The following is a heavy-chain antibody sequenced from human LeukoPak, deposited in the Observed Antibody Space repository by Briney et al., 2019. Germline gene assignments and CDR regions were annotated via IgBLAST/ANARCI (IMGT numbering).Heavy chain of an antibody. CDR1: GYSISSGYY. J-gene: IGHJ3*02. D-gene: IGHD2-15*01. CDR3: ARHDCGGSCYFAFDI. V-gene: IGHV4-38-2*01. Sequence: PSETLSLTCAVSGYSISSGYYWGWIRQPPGKGLKWIGSIYHSGSTYYNPTLKSRVTISVDTSKNQFSLKPSSVTAADTAVYYCARHDCGGSCYFAFDIWGQGTMVTVSS. CDR2: IYHSGST.